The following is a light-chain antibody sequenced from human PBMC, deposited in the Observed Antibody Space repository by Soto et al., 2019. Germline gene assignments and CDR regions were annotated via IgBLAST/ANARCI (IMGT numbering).Light chain of an antibody. CDR2: EVS. V-gene: IGLV2-23*02. Sequence: QSALTQPASVSGSPGQSITISCTGTSSDVGSYNLVSWYQQHPGKAPKLMTYEVSKRPSGVSNRFSGSKSGNTASLTISGLQAEDEADYYCCSYAGSSTFDVVFGGGTKVTVL. CDR1: SSDVGSYNL. J-gene: IGLJ2*01. CDR3: CSYAGSSTFDVV.